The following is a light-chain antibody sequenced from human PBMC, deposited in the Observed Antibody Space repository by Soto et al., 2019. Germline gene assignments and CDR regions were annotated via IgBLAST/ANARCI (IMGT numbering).Light chain of an antibody. CDR1: ISDIGGYNF. J-gene: IGLJ2*01. V-gene: IGLV2-14*01. Sequence: QSASVSGSPGQSITISCTGTISDIGGYNFISWYQHHPGKAPKLVIYDVNNRPSGISYRFSGSKSGNTASLTISGLQAEDEADYYCASYTRTTTLVFGGGTKLTVL. CDR2: DVN. CDR3: ASYTRTTTLV.